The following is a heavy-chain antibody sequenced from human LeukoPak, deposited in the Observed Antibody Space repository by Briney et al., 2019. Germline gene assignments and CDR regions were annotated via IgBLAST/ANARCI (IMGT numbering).Heavy chain of an antibody. CDR3: ARDPDGTARNYFDY. CDR1: GFTFSSYA. Sequence: GGSLRLSCAASGFTFSSYAMSWVRQAPGKGLEWVSSISTSSSYIYYADSVKGRFTISRDNAKNSLYLQMNSLRAEDTAVYYCARDPDGTARNYFDYWGQGTLVTVSS. CDR2: ISTSSSYI. V-gene: IGHV3-21*01. D-gene: IGHD1/OR15-1a*01. J-gene: IGHJ4*02.